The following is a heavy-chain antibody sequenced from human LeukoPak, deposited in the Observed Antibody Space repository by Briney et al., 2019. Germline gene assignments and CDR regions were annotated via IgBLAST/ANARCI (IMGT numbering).Heavy chain of an antibody. Sequence: ASVKVSCKASGYTFTGYYMHWVRQAPGQGLEWMGWINPNSGGTNYAQKFQGRVTMTRDTSISTAYMELSRLRSDDTAVYYCARDPTIGYDYVWGSYRSPGDYYYMDVWGKGTTVTISS. J-gene: IGHJ6*03. CDR1: GYTFTGYY. CDR2: INPNSGGT. CDR3: ARDPTIGYDYVWGSYRSPGDYYYMDV. V-gene: IGHV1-2*02. D-gene: IGHD3-16*02.